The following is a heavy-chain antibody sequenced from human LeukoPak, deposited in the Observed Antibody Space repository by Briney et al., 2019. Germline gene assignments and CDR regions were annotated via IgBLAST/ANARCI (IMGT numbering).Heavy chain of an antibody. CDR3: ARDEGYCSSTSCHDAFDI. J-gene: IGHJ3*02. D-gene: IGHD2-2*01. V-gene: IGHV3-30-3*01. CDR2: ISYDGSNK. Sequence: GGSLRLSCAASGFTFSSYAMHWVRQAPGKGLEWVAVISYDGSNKYYADSVKGRFTISRDNSKNTLYLQMNSLRAEDTAVYYCARDEGYCSSTSCHDAFDIWGQGTMVTVSS. CDR1: GFTFSSYA.